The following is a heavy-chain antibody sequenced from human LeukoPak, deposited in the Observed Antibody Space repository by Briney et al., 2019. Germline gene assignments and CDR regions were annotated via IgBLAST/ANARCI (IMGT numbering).Heavy chain of an antibody. Sequence: SGTLSLTCAVYGGSFSGYYWSWIRQPPGKGLEWIGEINHSGSTNYNPSLKSRVTISVDTSKNRFSLKLSSVTAADTAVYYCARDLYSSRTNDAFVIWGRGTMVTVSS. CDR1: GGSFSGYY. CDR3: ARDLYSSRTNDAFVI. J-gene: IGHJ3*02. CDR2: INHSGST. V-gene: IGHV4-34*01. D-gene: IGHD6-13*01.